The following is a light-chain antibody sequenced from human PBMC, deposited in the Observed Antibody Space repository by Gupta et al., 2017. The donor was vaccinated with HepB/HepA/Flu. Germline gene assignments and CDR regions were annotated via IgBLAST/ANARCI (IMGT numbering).Light chain of an antibody. CDR2: KDS. Sequence: SYELTQPPSVSVSPGQTARLTGSGGALPKQYAYWYQQKPGQAPVLVIYKDSERPSGVPERFSGSSSGTTVTLTISGVQAEDEADYYCQSADSSDTYVIFGGGTKLTVL. V-gene: IGLV3-25*03. CDR3: QSADSSDTYVI. J-gene: IGLJ2*01. CDR1: ALPKQY.